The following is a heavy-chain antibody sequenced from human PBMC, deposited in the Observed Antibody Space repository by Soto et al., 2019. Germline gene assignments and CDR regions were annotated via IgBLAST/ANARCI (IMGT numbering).Heavy chain of an antibody. CDR3: ARDGLYYYDSSGYGTHAEYFQH. D-gene: IGHD3-22*01. CDR1: GFTFSSYA. J-gene: IGHJ1*01. CDR2: ISGSGGST. V-gene: IGHV3-23*01. Sequence: PGGSLRLSCAASGFTFSSYAMSWVRQAPGKGLEWVSAISGSGGSTYYADSVKGRFTISRDNTTSTLYLQMNSLRAEDTAVYYCARDGLYYYDSSGYGTHAEYFQHWGQGTLVTVSS.